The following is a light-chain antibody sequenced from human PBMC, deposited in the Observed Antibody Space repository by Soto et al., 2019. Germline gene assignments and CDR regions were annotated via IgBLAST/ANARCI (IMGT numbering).Light chain of an antibody. Sequence: DIQMTQSPSTLSGSVGDRVTITCRASQSVSTRLAWYQQKPGKAPKVLIYDASSWAGGVPSRFTGSGSGTEFTLTISSLQTDDFATYYCQHYNSYSEAFGQGTKVDIK. CDR1: QSVSTR. J-gene: IGKJ1*01. CDR2: DAS. CDR3: QHYNSYSEA. V-gene: IGKV1-5*01.